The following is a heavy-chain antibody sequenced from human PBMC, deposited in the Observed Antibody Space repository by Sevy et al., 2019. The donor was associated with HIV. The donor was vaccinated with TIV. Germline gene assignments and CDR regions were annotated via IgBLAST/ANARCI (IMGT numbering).Heavy chain of an antibody. Sequence: ASVKVSCKTSGFTFGDYAFSWVRQAPGQGLEWMGWITGYSGDTNYAQKFQGRVTMTTDTSARTAYMELRSLTSDDTAIYYCARGPPPHSGTYHFDYWAQGTLVTVSS. V-gene: IGHV1-18*01. CDR3: ARGPPPHSGTYHFDY. CDR1: GFTFGDYA. J-gene: IGHJ4*02. CDR2: ITGYSGDT. D-gene: IGHD1-26*01.